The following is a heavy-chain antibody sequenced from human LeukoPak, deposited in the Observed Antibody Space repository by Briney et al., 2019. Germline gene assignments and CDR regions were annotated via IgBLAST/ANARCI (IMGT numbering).Heavy chain of an antibody. D-gene: IGHD1-26*01. CDR2: ISYDGSNK. Sequence: GGSLRLSCAASGFTFSSYAMHWVRQAPGNGLEWVAVISYDGSNKYYADSVKGRFTISRDNSKNSLYLQMNSLRAEDTAVYYCARIVGGKGAFDYWGQGTWSPSPQ. CDR3: ARIVGGKGAFDY. J-gene: IGHJ4*02. CDR1: GFTFSSYA. V-gene: IGHV3-30*04.